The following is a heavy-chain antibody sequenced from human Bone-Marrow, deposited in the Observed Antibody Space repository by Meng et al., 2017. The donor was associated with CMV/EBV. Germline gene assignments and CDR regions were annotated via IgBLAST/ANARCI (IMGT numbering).Heavy chain of an antibody. D-gene: IGHD6-6*01. CDR3: ATAYSSSPGFLYNWFDP. Sequence: GGSLRLSCAASGFIFSSYAMNWVRQAPGKGLEWVSSISSNSIYIYYADSVKGRFTISRDNARNSLYLQMNSLRAEDMAVYYCATAYSSSPGFLYNWFDPWGQGTLVPVSS. V-gene: IGHV3-21*01. J-gene: IGHJ5*02. CDR1: GFIFSSYA. CDR2: ISSNSIYI.